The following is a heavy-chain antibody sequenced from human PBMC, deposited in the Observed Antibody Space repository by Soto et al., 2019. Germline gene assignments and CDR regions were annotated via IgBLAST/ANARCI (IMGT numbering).Heavy chain of an antibody. D-gene: IGHD1-7*01. CDR1: GFTFSSYS. V-gene: IGHV3-21*01. Sequence: PGGSLRLSCAASGFTFSSYSMNWVRQAPGKGLEWVSSISSSSSYIYYADSVKGRFTISRDNAKNSLYLQMNSLRAEDTAVYYCASGTQLASYYYYGMDVWGQGATVTVSS. CDR3: ASGTQLASYYYYGMDV. J-gene: IGHJ6*02. CDR2: ISSSSSYI.